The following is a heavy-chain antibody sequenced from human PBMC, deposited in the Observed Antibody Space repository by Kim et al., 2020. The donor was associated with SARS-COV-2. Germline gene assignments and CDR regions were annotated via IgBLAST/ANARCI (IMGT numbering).Heavy chain of an antibody. CDR1: GFTFSSYA. J-gene: IGHJ4*02. D-gene: IGHD6-19*01. V-gene: IGHV3-23*03. CDR2: IYSGGSST. Sequence: GGSLRLSCAASGFTFSSYAMSWVRQAPGKGLEWVSVIYSGGSSTYYADSVKGRFTISRDNSKNTLYLQMNSLRAEDTAVYYCVCFSSGPSLDYWGQGTLVTVSS. CDR3: VCFSSGPSLDY.